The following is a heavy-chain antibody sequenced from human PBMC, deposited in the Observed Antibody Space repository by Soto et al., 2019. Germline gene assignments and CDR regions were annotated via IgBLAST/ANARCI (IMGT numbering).Heavy chain of an antibody. D-gene: IGHD6-13*01. CDR2: ISGSGGST. CDR3: AKDRVPYSSSWYRNAFDY. CDR1: GFTFSSYA. J-gene: IGHJ4*02. Sequence: GSLRLSCAASGFTFSSYAMSWVRQAPGKGLEWVSAISGSGGSTYYADSVKGRFTISRDNSKNTLYLQMNSLRAEDTAVYYCAKDRVPYSSSWYRNAFDYWGQGTLVTVSS. V-gene: IGHV3-23*01.